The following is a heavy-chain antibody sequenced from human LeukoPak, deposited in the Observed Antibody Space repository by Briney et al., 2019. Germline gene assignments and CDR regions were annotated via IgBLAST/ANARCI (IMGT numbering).Heavy chain of an antibody. CDR1: GGSISSGSYY. CDR3: AGESYSFGSDY. V-gene: IGHV4-61*02. Sequence: SETLSLTCTVSGGSISSGSYYWSWIRQPAGKGLEWIGRIYTSGSTNYNPSLKSRVTISVDTSKNQFSLKLTSVTAADTAVYYCAGESYSFGSDYWGQGTLVTVSS. J-gene: IGHJ4*02. CDR2: IYTSGST. D-gene: IGHD3-10*01.